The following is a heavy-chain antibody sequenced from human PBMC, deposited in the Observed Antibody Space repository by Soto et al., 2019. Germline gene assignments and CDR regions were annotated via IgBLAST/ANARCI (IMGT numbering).Heavy chain of an antibody. J-gene: IGHJ2*01. V-gene: IGHV3-74*01. CDR3: ASYVGSGWYWGDWYFDL. Sequence: EVQLVESGGGLVQPGGSLRLSCAASGFTFSSYWMHWVRQAPGKGLVWVSRINSDGSSTSYADSVKGRFTISRDNAKNTLYLQMNSLRAEDTAVYYCASYVGSGWYWGDWYFDLGRRGTLVTVSS. CDR2: INSDGSST. CDR1: GFTFSSYW. D-gene: IGHD6-19*01.